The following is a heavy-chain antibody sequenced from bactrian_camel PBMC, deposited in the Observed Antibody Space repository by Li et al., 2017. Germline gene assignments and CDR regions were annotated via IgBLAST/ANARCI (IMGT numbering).Heavy chain of an antibody. J-gene: IGHJ4*01. CDR1: AGYPGVSYC. D-gene: IGHD2*01. Sequence: HVQLVESGGGSVQAGGSLRLSCAYSAGYPGVSYCLAWFREAPGKEREGVASFDTDDMKNYKDSVKGRFTISRDNTKNTLYLQMNSLKPEDTAMYYCAAVVGLNGTWYETRVWTFWGHGTQVTVS. CDR2: FDTDDMK. CDR3: AAVVGLNGTWYETRVWTF. V-gene: IGHV3S55*01.